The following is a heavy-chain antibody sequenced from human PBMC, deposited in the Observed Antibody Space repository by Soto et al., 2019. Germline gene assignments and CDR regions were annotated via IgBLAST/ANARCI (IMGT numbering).Heavy chain of an antibody. Sequence: QVQLQESGPGLVKPSETLSLTCSFSGGSMSRYYWSWIRQPPGKGLEWIGNIHETGSTNYNASLKNRVTISLDTSKSAFTLHLTSVTAADTAVYYCARDVRPPGLPYFDLWGRGTLVTVSS. J-gene: IGHJ2*01. D-gene: IGHD2-8*01. CDR1: GGSMSRYY. CDR3: ARDVRPPGLPYFDL. V-gene: IGHV4-59*12. CDR2: IHETGST.